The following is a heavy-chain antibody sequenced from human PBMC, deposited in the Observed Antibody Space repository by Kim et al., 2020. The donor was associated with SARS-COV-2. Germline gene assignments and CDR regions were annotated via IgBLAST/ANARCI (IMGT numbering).Heavy chain of an antibody. CDR3: AKGESNNWYFFDY. D-gene: IGHD6-13*01. V-gene: IGHV3-23*01. J-gene: IGHJ4*02. Sequence: AGPGKGRFAISRDNSKKTLYLQMNSLGAEDTAFYYCAKGESNNWYFFDYWGQGTLVTVSS.